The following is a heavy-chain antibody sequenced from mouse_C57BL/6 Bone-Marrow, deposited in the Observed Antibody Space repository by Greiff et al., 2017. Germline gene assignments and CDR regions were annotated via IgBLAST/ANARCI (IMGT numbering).Heavy chain of an antibody. CDR3: TTRGFTTVVANYAMDY. CDR2: IDPENGDT. CDR1: GFNIKDDY. V-gene: IGHV14-4*01. D-gene: IGHD1-1*01. Sequence: VQLKESGAELVRPGASVKLSCTASGFNIKDDYMHWVKQRPEQGLEWIGWIDPENGDTEYASKFQGKATITADTSSNTAYLQLSSLTSEDTAVYYCTTRGFTTVVANYAMDYWGQGTSVTVSS. J-gene: IGHJ4*01.